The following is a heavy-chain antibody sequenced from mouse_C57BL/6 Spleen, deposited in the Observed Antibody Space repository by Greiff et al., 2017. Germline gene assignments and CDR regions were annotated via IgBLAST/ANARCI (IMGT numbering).Heavy chain of an antibody. CDR2: INPNNGGT. CDR1: GYTFTDYN. CDR3: ARGPLYYGSSPYYFDY. D-gene: IGHD1-1*01. V-gene: IGHV1-22*01. Sequence: EVQLQLSGPELVKPGASVKMSCKASGYTFTDYNMHWVKQSHGKSLEWIGYINPNNGGTSYNQKFKGKATLTVNKSSSTAYMELRSLTSEDSAVYYGARGPLYYGSSPYYFDYWGQGTTLTVSS. J-gene: IGHJ2*01.